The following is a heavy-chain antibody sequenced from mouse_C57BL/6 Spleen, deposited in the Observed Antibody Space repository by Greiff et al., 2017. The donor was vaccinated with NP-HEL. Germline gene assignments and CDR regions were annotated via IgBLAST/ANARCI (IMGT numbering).Heavy chain of an antibody. V-gene: IGHV1-52*01. D-gene: IGHD2-1*01. CDR2: IDPSDSET. CDR3: AREDYGNYGFAC. Sequence: QVQLQQPGAELVRPGSSVKLSCKASGYTFTSYWMHWVKQRPIQGLEWIGNIDPSDSETHYNQKFKDKATLTVDKSSSTAYMQLSSLTSEDSAVYYCAREDYGNYGFACWGQGTLVTVSA. CDR1: GYTFTSYW. J-gene: IGHJ3*01.